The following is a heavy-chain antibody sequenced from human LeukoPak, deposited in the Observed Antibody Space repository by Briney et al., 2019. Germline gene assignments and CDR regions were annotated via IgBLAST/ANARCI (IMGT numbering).Heavy chain of an antibody. Sequence: SETLSLTCTVSGGSISSGGYYWSWIRQHPGKGLEWIGYIYCSGSTYYNPSLKSRVIISVDTSKNQFSLKLSSVTAADTAVYYCARVHIVVVPAAPTNWFDPWGQGTLVTVSS. J-gene: IGHJ5*02. CDR2: IYCSGST. CDR3: ARVHIVVVPAAPTNWFDP. CDR1: GGSISSGGYY. V-gene: IGHV4-31*03. D-gene: IGHD2-2*01.